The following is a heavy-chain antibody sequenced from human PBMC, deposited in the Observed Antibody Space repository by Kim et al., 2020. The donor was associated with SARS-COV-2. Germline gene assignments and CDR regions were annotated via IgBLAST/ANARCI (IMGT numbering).Heavy chain of an antibody. CDR1: GDTFTSYA. CDR2: IISVSGNA. J-gene: IGHJ4*03. D-gene: IGHD2-2*01. V-gene: IGHV1-3*01. CDR3: AGDRSSCSTISCYGEAIDF. Sequence: ASVKVSCKASGDTFTSYAINWVRQAPGQGLEWMGWIISVSGNAKYAQMFQGRVTITTDTSATTAYMELSNLRSDDTAVYYCAGDRSSCSTISCYGEAIDFWGQGTPVTVSS.